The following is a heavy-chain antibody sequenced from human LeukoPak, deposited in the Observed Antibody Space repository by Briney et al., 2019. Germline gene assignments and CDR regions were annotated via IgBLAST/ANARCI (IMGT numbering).Heavy chain of an antibody. CDR1: GYTFTDYY. Sequence: ASVKVSCKASGYTFTDYYIHWVRQAPGKGLEWMGGFDPEDGETIYAQKFQGRVTMTEDTSTDTAYMELSSLRSEDTAVYYCATTRSGWYPNWFDPWGQGTLVTVSS. D-gene: IGHD6-19*01. CDR2: FDPEDGET. V-gene: IGHV1-24*01. J-gene: IGHJ5*02. CDR3: ATTRSGWYPNWFDP.